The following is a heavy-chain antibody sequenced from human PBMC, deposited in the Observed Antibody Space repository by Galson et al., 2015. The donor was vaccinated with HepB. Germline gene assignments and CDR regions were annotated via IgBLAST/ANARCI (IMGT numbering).Heavy chain of an antibody. D-gene: IGHD3-3*01. CDR2: INHSGST. J-gene: IGHJ5*02. Sequence: CAVYGGSFSGYYWSWIRQPPGKGLEWIGEINHSGSTNYNPSLKSRVTISVDTSKNQFSLKLSSVTAADTAVYYCARGIPRGPRTNRITIFRVIRTQGFDPWGQGTLVTVSS. CDR1: GGSFSGYY. V-gene: IGHV4-34*01. CDR3: ARGIPRGPRTNRITIFRVIRTQGFDP.